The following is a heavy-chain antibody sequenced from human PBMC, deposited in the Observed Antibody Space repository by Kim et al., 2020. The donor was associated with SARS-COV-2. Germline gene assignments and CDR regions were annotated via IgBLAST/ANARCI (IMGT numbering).Heavy chain of an antibody. CDR2: ISAYNGNT. V-gene: IGHV1-18*04. J-gene: IGHJ6*02. CDR1: GYTFTSYG. Sequence: ASVKVSCNASGYTFTSYGISWVRQAPGQGLEWMGWISAYNGNTDYAQRLQGRVTMTTDTSTSTAYMELRSLRSDDTAVYYCARFVRGVIPYYYYGMDVWGRGTTVTVSS. D-gene: IGHD3-10*02. CDR3: ARFVRGVIPYYYYGMDV.